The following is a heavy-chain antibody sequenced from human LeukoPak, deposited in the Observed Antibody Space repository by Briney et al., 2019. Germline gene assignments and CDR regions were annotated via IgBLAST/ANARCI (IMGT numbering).Heavy chain of an antibody. CDR3: ASSEWNYAR. CDR1: GGSISSYY. J-gene: IGHJ4*02. D-gene: IGHD1-7*01. CDR2: IYTSGST. V-gene: IGHV4-4*07. Sequence: SETLSLTCTVSGGSISSYYWSWIRQPAGKGLEWIGRIYTSGSTNYNPSLKSRVTISLGTSRTQFSLKLTSVTAADTAVYYCASSEWNYARWGQGILVTVSS.